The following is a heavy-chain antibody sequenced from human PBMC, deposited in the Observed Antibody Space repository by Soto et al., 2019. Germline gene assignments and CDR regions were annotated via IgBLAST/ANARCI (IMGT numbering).Heavy chain of an antibody. D-gene: IGHD6-19*01. J-gene: IGHJ4*02. Sequence: DVQLVESGGVVVQPGGSLRLSCAASGFTFDDYTMHWVRQAPGKGLEWVSLISWDGGSTYYADSVKGRFTISRDNSKNSLYLQMNSLRTEDTALYYCAKELYSSGWNAAKYYFDYWGQGTLVTVSS. CDR3: AKELYSSGWNAAKYYFDY. CDR1: GFTFDDYT. CDR2: ISWDGGST. V-gene: IGHV3-43*01.